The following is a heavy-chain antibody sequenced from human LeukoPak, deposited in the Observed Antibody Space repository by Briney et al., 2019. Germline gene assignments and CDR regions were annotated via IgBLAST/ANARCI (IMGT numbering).Heavy chain of an antibody. CDR1: EFTFSSYW. Sequence: GGSLRLSCAASEFTFSSYWMNWVRQAPGKGLEWVANIKQDGSEKYYVDSVKGRFTISRDNAKNSLYLQMNSLRAEDTAVYYCARDLRYGFGEFYYYYGMDVWGQGTTVTVSS. V-gene: IGHV3-7*03. J-gene: IGHJ6*02. D-gene: IGHD3-10*01. CDR3: ARDLRYGFGEFYYYYGMDV. CDR2: IKQDGSEK.